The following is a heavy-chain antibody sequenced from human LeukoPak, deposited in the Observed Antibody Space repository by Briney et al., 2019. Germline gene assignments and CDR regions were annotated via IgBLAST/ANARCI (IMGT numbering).Heavy chain of an antibody. D-gene: IGHD3-10*01. V-gene: IGHV1-18*01. CDR1: GYTFTSYG. J-gene: IGHJ6*03. CDR2: ISAYKGKT. Sequence: ASVKVSCKASGYTFTSYGSSWVRQAPGQGVEWMGRISAYKGKTNYAQKPEGRVTMTTDTSTSTAYMELRSLKSDDTAVYYCARHSEYGSRSYTKLGYMDVWGKGTTVTVSS. CDR3: ARHSEYGSRSYTKLGYMDV.